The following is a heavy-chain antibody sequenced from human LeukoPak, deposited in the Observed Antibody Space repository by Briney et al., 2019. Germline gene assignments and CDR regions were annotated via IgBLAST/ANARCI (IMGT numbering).Heavy chain of an antibody. J-gene: IGHJ4*02. CDR3: ARGHSAYALDY. V-gene: IGHV4-59*01. D-gene: IGHD5-12*01. CDR2: LCYSGST. CDR1: GGSTSNFC. Sequence: SETLSLTCTVSGGSTSNFCWTWIRQPPGKGLEWIGCLCYSGSTNYNPSLNGRVAFSLDTSKNQFSLNLISVTAAGTALYYCARGHSAYALDYWGQGTLVTVSS.